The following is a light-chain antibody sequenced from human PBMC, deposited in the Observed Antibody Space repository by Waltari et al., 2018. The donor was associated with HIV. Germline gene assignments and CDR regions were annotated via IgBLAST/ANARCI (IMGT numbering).Light chain of an antibody. V-gene: IGLV1-40*01. J-gene: IGLJ3*02. CDR3: QSYDSSLTGWV. CDR1: SSNVGAGYD. CDR2: VNI. Sequence: QSVLTQPHSVSGAPGQRVTISCTGGSSNVGAGYDVHWYQQLPGTAPKLLIFVNINRPSGVSDRFSGSKSGTSASLAITGLQAEDEADYYCQSYDSSLTGWVFGGGTKLTVL.